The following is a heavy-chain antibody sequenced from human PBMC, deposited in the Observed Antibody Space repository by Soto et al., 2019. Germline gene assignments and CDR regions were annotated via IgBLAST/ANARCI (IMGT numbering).Heavy chain of an antibody. CDR3: TTVLEY. CDR1: GFTFTNSW. Sequence: EVQLVQSGGGSVQPGGSLRLSCAASGFTFTNSWMHWVRQVPGKGLAWVSRIDGVGAGTSYSDSVRGRFTISRDNAENMLYLQMNSLRAGDTAVYYFTTVLEYSGQGTLVTVSS. J-gene: IGHJ4*02. CDR2: IDGVGAGT. V-gene: IGHV3-74*01.